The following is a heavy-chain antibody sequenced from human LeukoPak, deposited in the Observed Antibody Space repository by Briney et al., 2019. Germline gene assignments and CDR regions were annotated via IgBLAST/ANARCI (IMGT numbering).Heavy chain of an antibody. J-gene: IGHJ4*02. V-gene: IGHV1-8*02. CDR2: VTPNTGKT. CDR3: AREVGDSSSYRFDY. D-gene: IGHD6-6*01. Sequence: ASVKVSCKASGYTFTDFDINWVRQATGQGLEWMGRVTPNTGKTGYAQKFQGRVTMTRDTSISTAYMDLSRLRSDDTAVYYCAREVGDSSSYRFDYWGQGTLVTVSS. CDR1: GYTFTDFD.